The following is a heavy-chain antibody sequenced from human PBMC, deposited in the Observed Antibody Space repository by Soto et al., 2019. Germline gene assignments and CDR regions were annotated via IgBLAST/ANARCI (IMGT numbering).Heavy chain of an antibody. J-gene: IGHJ4*02. Sequence: SLRLSCAASGFTFHDYAMHWVRQAPGKGLEWVSGFSWNSGNIDYADSVKGRFSLAKDTARNSLYLQMNSLGGEDTDLYYSAKDIMYNGYRGAFDYWGQGTLVTVSS. CDR3: AKDIMYNGYRGAFDY. V-gene: IGHV3-9*01. CDR1: GFTFHDYA. D-gene: IGHD1-26*01. CDR2: FSWNSGNI.